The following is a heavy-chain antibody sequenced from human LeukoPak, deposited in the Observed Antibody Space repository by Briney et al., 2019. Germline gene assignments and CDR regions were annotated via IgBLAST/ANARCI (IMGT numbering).Heavy chain of an antibody. CDR3: ARTSINRNYYYYYYYYYMDV. CDR2: IYYSGST. CDR1: GGSIGSYY. Sequence: SETLSLTCTVSGGSIGSYYWSWIRQPPGKGLEWIGYIYYSGSTNYNPSLKSRVTISVDTSKNQFSLKLSSVTAADTAVYYCARTSINRNYYYYYYYYYMDVWGKGTTVTVSS. J-gene: IGHJ6*03. V-gene: IGHV4-59*01. D-gene: IGHD1-7*01.